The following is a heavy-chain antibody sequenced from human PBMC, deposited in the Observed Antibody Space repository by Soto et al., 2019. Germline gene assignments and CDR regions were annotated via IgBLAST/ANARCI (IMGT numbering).Heavy chain of an antibody. CDR2: ISGSGGST. V-gene: IGHV3-23*01. D-gene: IGHD1-26*01. CDR3: ARRGSGSYYDY. Sequence: EVQLLESGGGLVQPGGSLRLSYAASGFTFSSYAMRWVRQAPVKGLEWVSAISGSGGSTYYADSVKGRFTISRDNSKNTLYLQMNSLRAEDTAVYYCARRGSGSYYDYWGQGTLVTFSS. CDR1: GFTFSSYA. J-gene: IGHJ4*02.